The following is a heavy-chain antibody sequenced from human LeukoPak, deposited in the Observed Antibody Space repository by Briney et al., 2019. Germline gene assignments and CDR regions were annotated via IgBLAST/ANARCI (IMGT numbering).Heavy chain of an antibody. D-gene: IGHD6-13*01. CDR3: AKEPIGAAIFDF. CDR2: IMIGGDGK. CDR1: GFTFNNYA. J-gene: IGHJ4*02. V-gene: IGHV3-23*01. Sequence: PGGSLRLSCASSGFTFNNYAMSWVRRAPRKGLEWVSTIMIGGDGKHYADSVKGRFTISRDNSKNTLYLQMSSLRAEDTATYYCAKEPIGAAIFDFWGQGTLVTVSS.